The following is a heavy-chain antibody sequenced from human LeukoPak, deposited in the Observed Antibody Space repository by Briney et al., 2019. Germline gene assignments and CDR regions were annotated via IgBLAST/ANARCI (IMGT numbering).Heavy chain of an antibody. D-gene: IGHD6-13*01. CDR1: GFTLSNYA. CDR3: AKLVVAAAGTY. J-gene: IGHJ4*02. Sequence: PGGSLRLSCAASGFTLSNYAMSWVRQAPGKGLEWVSAVSGSGGSTYYADSVKGRFTISRDNSKNTLYLQMNSLRAEDTAVYYCAKLVVAAAGTYWGQGTLVTVSS. V-gene: IGHV3-23*01. CDR2: VSGSGGST.